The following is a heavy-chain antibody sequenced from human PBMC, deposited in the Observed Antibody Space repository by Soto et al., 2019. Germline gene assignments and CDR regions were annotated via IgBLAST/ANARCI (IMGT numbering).Heavy chain of an antibody. D-gene: IGHD2-15*01. CDR3: WTSGYCSGGSCYSRPLDY. V-gene: IGHV3-11*01. J-gene: IGHJ4*02. CDR1: GFTFSDYY. Sequence: QVQLVESGGGLVQPGGSLRLSCAASGFTFSDYYMSWIRQAPGKGLEWVSYISSSGTTIYYADSVKGRFTISRDNAKNSLYLQMNSLRAEDTAVYYCWTSGYCSGGSCYSRPLDYWGQGTLVTVSS. CDR2: ISSSGTTI.